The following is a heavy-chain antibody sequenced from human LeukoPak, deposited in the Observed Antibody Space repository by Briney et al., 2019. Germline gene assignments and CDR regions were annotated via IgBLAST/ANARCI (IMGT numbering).Heavy chain of an antibody. Sequence: PGGSLRLSCAASGFTFSDWYMSWIRQAPGKGLEWVSYISSRSDYTDNADSVKGRFTISRDNSKNTLYLQMNSLRAEDTAVYYCARDPPVIDFWSGPWGQGTLVTVSS. CDR1: GFTFSDWY. V-gene: IGHV3-11*06. J-gene: IGHJ5*02. CDR3: ARDPPVIDFWSGP. D-gene: IGHD3-3*01. CDR2: ISSRSDYT.